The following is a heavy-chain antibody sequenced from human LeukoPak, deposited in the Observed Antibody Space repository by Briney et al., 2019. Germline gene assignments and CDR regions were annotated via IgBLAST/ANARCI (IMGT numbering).Heavy chain of an antibody. Sequence: GGSLRLSCAASGFTVSSAYVSWVRQAQGKGLEWLSVIYSGGNTYYADSVKGRFTISGDNPKNTVYLEMNSLRAEDTAVYYCAMRFGSGWYAYWGQGTLVTVSS. D-gene: IGHD6-19*01. CDR1: GFTVSSAY. J-gene: IGHJ4*02. CDR2: IYSGGNT. CDR3: AMRFGSGWYAY. V-gene: IGHV3-53*01.